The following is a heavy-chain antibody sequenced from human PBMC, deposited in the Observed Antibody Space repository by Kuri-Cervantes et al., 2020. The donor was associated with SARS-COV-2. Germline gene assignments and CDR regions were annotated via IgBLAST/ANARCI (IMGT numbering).Heavy chain of an antibody. CDR3: ARVNTGWIDR. Sequence: SETLSLTCTVSGGSISRYYWSWIRQPPGKGLEWIEYIYSSGSTNYHPSLESRVTISVDTSRRQFSLNVRSVSAAETAVYYCARVNTGWIDRWGLGTLVTVSS. J-gene: IGHJ5*02. CDR2: IYSSGST. D-gene: IGHD1-1*01. V-gene: IGHV4-59*01. CDR1: GGSISRYY.